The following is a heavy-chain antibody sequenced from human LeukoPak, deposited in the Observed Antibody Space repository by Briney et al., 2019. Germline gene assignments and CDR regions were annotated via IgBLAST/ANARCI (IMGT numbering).Heavy chain of an antibody. CDR2: INHSGST. V-gene: IGHV4-34*01. CDR3: ARRRVRGVPIRQYYFDY. J-gene: IGHJ4*02. D-gene: IGHD3-10*01. Sequence: PSETLSLACAVYGGSFSGYYWSWIRQPPGKGLEWIGEINHSGSTNYNPSLKSRVTISVDTSKNQFSLKLSSVTAADTAVYYCARRRVRGVPIRQYYFDYWGQGTLVTVSS. CDR1: GGSFSGYY.